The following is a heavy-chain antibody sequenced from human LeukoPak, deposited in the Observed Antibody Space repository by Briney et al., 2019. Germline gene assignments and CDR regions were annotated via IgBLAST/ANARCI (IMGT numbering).Heavy chain of an antibody. Sequence: SETLSLTCAVYGGSFSGYYWSWIRQPPGKGLEWIGEINHSGSTNYNPSLKSRVTISVDTFKNQFSLKLSSVTAADTAVYYCARAIVATTIDYWGQGTPVTVSS. D-gene: IGHD5-12*01. V-gene: IGHV4-34*01. CDR3: ARAIVATTIDY. J-gene: IGHJ4*02. CDR1: GGSFSGYY. CDR2: INHSGST.